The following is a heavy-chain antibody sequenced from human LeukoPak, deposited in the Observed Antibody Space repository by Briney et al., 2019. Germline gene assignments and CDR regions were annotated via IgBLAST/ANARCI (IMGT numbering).Heavy chain of an antibody. V-gene: IGHV3-23*01. Sequence: PGGSLRLSCLTSGFTFSTNAMSWVRQAPGKGLEWISGISGSGASTYYADSVTGRFTISRDNARNTLDLQMNSLRGDDTAVYYCAKDVGKWESLHFFDYWGQGTLVTVSS. D-gene: IGHD1-26*01. CDR2: ISGSGAST. J-gene: IGHJ4*02. CDR3: AKDVGKWESLHFFDY. CDR1: GFTFSTNA.